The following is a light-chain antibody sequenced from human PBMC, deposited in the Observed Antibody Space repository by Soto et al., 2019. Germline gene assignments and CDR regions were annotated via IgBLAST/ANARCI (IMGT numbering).Light chain of an antibody. CDR2: KGT. CDR3: CSSAPESTYV. J-gene: IGLJ1*01. V-gene: IGLV2-23*01. Sequence: QSVLAQPSSVSGSPGQSITISCTGTSDDVGAYNSVSWYQQLPHKAPQVILYKGTQRPSGVSSRFSGSTSGNAASLTISGLQADDEADYFCCSSAPESTYVFGTGTKV. CDR1: SDDVGAYNS.